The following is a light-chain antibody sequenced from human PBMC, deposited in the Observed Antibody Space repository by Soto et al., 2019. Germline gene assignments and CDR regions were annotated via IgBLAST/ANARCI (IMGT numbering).Light chain of an antibody. CDR2: GAS. CDR3: QQYDNWPYT. J-gene: IGKJ2*01. Sequence: EIVMTHSPATLSVSPGERATLSGRASQSVSNNLAWYQQKPGQAPRLLIYGASTRATAIPARFSGSGSGTEFTLTISSLQSEDFAVYFCQQYDNWPYTFGQGTKLEIK. V-gene: IGKV3-15*01. CDR1: QSVSNN.